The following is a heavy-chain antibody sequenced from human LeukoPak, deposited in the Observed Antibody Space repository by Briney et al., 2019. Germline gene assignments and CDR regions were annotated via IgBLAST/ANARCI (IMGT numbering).Heavy chain of an antibody. CDR3: ARLGWDYSNYYYYYMDV. J-gene: IGHJ6*03. CDR2: IYYSGST. CDR1: GGSISSYY. V-gene: IGHV4-59*01. D-gene: IGHD4-11*01. Sequence: SETLSLTCTVSGGSISSYYWSWIRQPPGKGLEWIGYIYYSGSTNYNPSLKSRVTISVDTSKNQFSLKLSSVTAADTAVYYCARLGWDYSNYYYYYMDVWGKGTTVTISS.